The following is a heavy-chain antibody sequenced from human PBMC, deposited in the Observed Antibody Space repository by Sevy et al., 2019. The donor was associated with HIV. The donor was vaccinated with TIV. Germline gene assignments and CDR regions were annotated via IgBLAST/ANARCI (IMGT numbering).Heavy chain of an antibody. Sequence: GGSLRLSCAASGITFSSHAMHWVRQAPGKGLEWVTIISYDGSNKYYADSVKGRFTISRDNSKNTLYLQMNSLRAEDTAVYYCATRSLNSGPYFDPWGQGTLVTVSS. V-gene: IGHV3-30-3*01. CDR3: ATRSLNSGPYFDP. CDR2: ISYDGSNK. J-gene: IGHJ4*02. CDR1: GITFSSHA. D-gene: IGHD1-1*01.